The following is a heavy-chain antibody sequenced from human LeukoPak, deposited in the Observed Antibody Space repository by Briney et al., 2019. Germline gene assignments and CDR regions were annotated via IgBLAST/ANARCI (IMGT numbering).Heavy chain of an antibody. V-gene: IGHV3-23*01. Sequence: WIRQTPGKGLEWVSAISGSGGGTYYADSVKGRFTISRDNSKNTLYLQMNSLRAEDTAVYYCAKTQRDYYDSSGWAAWGQGTLVTVSS. CDR3: AKTQRDYYDSSGWAA. CDR2: ISGSGGGT. J-gene: IGHJ5*02. D-gene: IGHD3-22*01.